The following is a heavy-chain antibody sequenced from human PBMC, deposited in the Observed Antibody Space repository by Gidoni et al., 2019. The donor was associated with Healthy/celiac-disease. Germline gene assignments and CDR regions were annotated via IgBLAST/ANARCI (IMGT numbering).Heavy chain of an antibody. CDR2: IIPILGIA. CDR3: AREVAAAGPRFDY. Sequence: QVRLVQCGAEVKTHGSSVKVYCKASGGTFSSYAIGWVREAPGQGLEWMGRIIPILGIANYAQKFQGRVTITEDKSTSTAYMELSSLRSEDTAVYYCAREVAAAGPRFDYWGQGTLVTVSS. V-gene: IGHV1-69*04. J-gene: IGHJ4*02. CDR1: GGTFSSYA. D-gene: IGHD6-13*01.